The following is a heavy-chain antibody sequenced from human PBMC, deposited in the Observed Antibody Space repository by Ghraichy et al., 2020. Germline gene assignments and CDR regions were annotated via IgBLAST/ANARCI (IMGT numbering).Heavy chain of an antibody. CDR2: ISSSSSYI. D-gene: IGHD2-2*01. CDR3: ARGTSPNWFDP. Sequence: LSLTCAASGFTFSSYSMNWVRQAPGKGLEWVSSISSSSSYIYYADSVKGRFTISRDNAKNSLYLQMNSLRAEDTAVYYCARGTSPNWFDPWGQGTLVTVSS. J-gene: IGHJ5*02. CDR1: GFTFSSYS. V-gene: IGHV3-21*01.